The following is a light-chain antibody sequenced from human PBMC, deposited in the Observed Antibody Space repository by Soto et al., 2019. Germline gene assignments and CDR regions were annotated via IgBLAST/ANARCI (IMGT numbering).Light chain of an antibody. CDR2: AAS. Sequence: IQLTQSPSSLSASVGDRVTITCRASQDISGYVAWYQQRPGKAPQLLIYAASALHTGVPSRFSGSGSGTDFTLTITSLQPEDFGTYYCQQYYSYPLTFGGGTKVEIK. J-gene: IGKJ4*01. CDR1: QDISGY. CDR3: QQYYSYPLT. V-gene: IGKV1-9*01.